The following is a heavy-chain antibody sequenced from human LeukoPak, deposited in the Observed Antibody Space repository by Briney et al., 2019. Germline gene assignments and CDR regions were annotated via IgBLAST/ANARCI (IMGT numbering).Heavy chain of an antibody. D-gene: IGHD6-19*01. J-gene: IGHJ6*03. CDR3: ARSDSSGRYGGYYYYYMDV. Sequence: ASVKVSCKASGYTFTSHGFTWVRQAPGQGLEWMGWISAYNGNTNYAQKLQGRVTMTTDTSTSTAYMELRSLRSDDTAVYYYARSDSSGRYGGYYYYYMDVWGKGTTVTVSS. CDR2: ISAYNGNT. V-gene: IGHV1-18*01. CDR1: GYTFTSHG.